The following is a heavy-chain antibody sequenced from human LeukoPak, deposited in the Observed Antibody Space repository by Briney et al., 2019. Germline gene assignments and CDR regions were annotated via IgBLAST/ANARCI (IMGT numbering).Heavy chain of an antibody. CDR1: GYTFTSYY. CDR3: AREGYTSGWSVHWYFDL. J-gene: IGHJ2*01. Sequence: GASVVVSCMASGYTFTSYYMHWVRQAPGQGLEWMGIINPSPGSTTYAQKFQGRVTLTRDTSTSTVYMELSSLTSGDTAVYYCAREGYTSGWSVHWYFDLWGRGTLVTVSS. D-gene: IGHD6-19*01. V-gene: IGHV1-46*01. CDR2: INPSPGST.